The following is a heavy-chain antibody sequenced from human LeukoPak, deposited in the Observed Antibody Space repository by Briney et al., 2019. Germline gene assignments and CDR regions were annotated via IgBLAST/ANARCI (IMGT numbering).Heavy chain of an antibody. V-gene: IGHV5-51*01. CDR1: GYSFTSYW. CDR3: ARQEWELLGGFDY. CDR2: IYPGDSDT. Sequence: GESLKISRKGSGYSFTSYWIGWVRQTPGKGLEWMGIIYPGDSDTRYSPSFQGQVTISADKSISTAYLQWSSLKASDTAMYYCARQEWELLGGFDYWGQGTLVTVSS. D-gene: IGHD1-26*01. J-gene: IGHJ4*02.